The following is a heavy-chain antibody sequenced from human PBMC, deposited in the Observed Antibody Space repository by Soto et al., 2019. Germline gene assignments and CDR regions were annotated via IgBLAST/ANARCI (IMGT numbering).Heavy chain of an antibody. D-gene: IGHD2-15*01. V-gene: IGHV1-18*01. Sequence: QVQLVQSGAEVKKPGASVKVSCKASGYTFNNYGIGWVRQAPGQGLEWMGWIGPYNGNTDHAQNFQGRVTMTTDTSTNTAYMELRSLRSGDTALYYCARCYCSVGSCYTCWHFDLWGRGTLVTVS. CDR3: ARCYCSVGSCYTCWHFDL. J-gene: IGHJ2*01. CDR1: GYTFNNYG. CDR2: IGPYNGNT.